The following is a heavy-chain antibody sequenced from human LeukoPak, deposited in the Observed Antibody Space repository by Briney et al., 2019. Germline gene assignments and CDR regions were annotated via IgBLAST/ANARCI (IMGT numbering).Heavy chain of an antibody. D-gene: IGHD4-11*01. CDR2: ISSSSSYI. J-gene: IGHJ6*03. V-gene: IGHV3-21*01. CDR1: GFTFSNYA. Sequence: PGGSLRLSCAASGFTFSNYAMNWVRQAPGKGLEWVSSISSSSSYIYYADSVKGRFTISRDNAKNSLYLQMNSLRAEDTAVYYCARGADYSNYYYYYMDVWGKGTTVTVSS. CDR3: ARGADYSNYYYYYMDV.